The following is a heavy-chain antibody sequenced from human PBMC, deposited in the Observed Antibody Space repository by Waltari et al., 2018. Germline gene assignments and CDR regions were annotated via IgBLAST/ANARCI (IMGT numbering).Heavy chain of an antibody. CDR3: ARDRMGKRPYGPFDY. CDR1: GGTFSSYA. CDR2: IIPILGIA. J-gene: IGHJ4*02. Sequence: QVQLVQSGAEVKKPGSSVKVSCKASGGTFSSYAISWVRQAPGQGLEWMGVIIPILGIANYAQKFQGRVTITADESTSTAYMELSSLRSEDTAVDYCARDRMGKRPYGPFDYWGQGTLVTVSS. V-gene: IGHV1-69*04. D-gene: IGHD1-1*01.